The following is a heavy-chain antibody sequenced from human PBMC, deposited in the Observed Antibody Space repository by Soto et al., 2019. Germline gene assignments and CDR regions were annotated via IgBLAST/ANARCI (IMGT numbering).Heavy chain of an antibody. V-gene: IGHV1-24*01. CDR3: ARDLRSYYYISTGGYYYYGMDV. CDR1: GYTLTELS. Sequence: ASVKVSCKVSGYTLTELSMHWVRQAPGKGLEWMGGFDPEDGETIYAQKFQGRVTMTEDTSTDTAYMELSSLRSEDTAVYYCARDLRSYYYISTGGYYYYGMDVWGQGTTVTVS. CDR2: FDPEDGET. J-gene: IGHJ6*02. D-gene: IGHD3-9*01.